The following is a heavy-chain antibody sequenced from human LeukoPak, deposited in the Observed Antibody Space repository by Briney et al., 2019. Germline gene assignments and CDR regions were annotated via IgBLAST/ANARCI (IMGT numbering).Heavy chain of an antibody. CDR3: ARGGHSSSWYLGVSDY. CDR2: FDPEDGET. D-gene: IGHD6-13*01. V-gene: IGHV1-24*01. CDR1: GYTLTELS. J-gene: IGHJ4*02. Sequence: GASVKVSCKVSGYTLTELSMHWVRQAPGKGLEWMGGFDPEDGETIYAQKLQGRVTMTTDTSTSTAYMELRSLRSDDTAVYYCARGGHSSSWYLGVSDYWGQGTLVTVSS.